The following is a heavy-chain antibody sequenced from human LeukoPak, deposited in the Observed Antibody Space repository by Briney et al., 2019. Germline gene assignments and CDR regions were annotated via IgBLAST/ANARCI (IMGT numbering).Heavy chain of an antibody. Sequence: GGSLRLSCAASGFTFSSHWMSWVRQAPGKGLEWVANINQDGSEKYYVDSVKGRFTISRDNAKNSLYLQTNSLRAEDTAVYYCARRDCSGGSCYGIDYWGQGTLVTVSS. D-gene: IGHD2-15*01. V-gene: IGHV3-7*01. CDR3: ARRDCSGGSCYGIDY. CDR2: INQDGSEK. CDR1: GFTFSSHW. J-gene: IGHJ4*02.